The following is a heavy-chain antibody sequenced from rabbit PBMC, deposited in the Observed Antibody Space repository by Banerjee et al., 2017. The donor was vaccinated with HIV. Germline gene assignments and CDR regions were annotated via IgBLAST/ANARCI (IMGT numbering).Heavy chain of an antibody. V-gene: IGHV1S45*01. CDR3: ARIAGSSSDL. CDR1: GFSFSSSYW. J-gene: IGHJ6*01. Sequence: QEQLEESGGDLVKPGASLTLTCPASGFSFSSSYWPCWVRQAPGKGLEWIACIDAGSSASTYYASWAKGRFTISKTSSTTVTLQMTSLTAADTATYFCARIAGSSSDLWGPGTLVTVS. CDR2: IDAGSSAST. D-gene: IGHD8-1*01.